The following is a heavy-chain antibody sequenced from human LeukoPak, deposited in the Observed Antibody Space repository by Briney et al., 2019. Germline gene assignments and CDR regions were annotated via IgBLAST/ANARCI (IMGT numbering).Heavy chain of an antibody. J-gene: IGHJ3*01. CDR2: IYPNSGDT. CDR1: GYTFTGYY. V-gene: IGHV1-2*02. Sequence: SSVKVSCKPSGYTFTGYYMHWVRQAPGQGLEWMGWIYPNSGDTKYAQKFQGRVTVTRDTSISTAFMEVSGLTSDDTAVYYCARSGSDAFDVWGQGTMVTVSS. D-gene: IGHD1-26*01. CDR3: ARSGSDAFDV.